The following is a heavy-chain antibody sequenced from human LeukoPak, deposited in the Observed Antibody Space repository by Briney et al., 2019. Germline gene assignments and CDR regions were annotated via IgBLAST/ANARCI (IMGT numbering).Heavy chain of an antibody. D-gene: IGHD4-17*01. CDR1: GYTFTSYG. CDR3: ARVGVYGDYAYGMDV. J-gene: IGHJ6*02. V-gene: IGHV1-18*01. Sequence: GASVKVSCKASGYTFTSYGISWVRRAPGQGLEWMGWISAYNGNTNYAQKLQGRVTMTTDTSTSTAYMELRSLRSDDTAVYYCARVGVYGDYAYGMDVWGQGTTVTVSS. CDR2: ISAYNGNT.